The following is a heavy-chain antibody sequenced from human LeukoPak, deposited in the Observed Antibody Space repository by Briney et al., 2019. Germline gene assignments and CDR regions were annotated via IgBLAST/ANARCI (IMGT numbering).Heavy chain of an antibody. Sequence: GGSLRLSCAASGFTFDDYAVHWVRQAPGKGLEWVSHITWNSVNIAYADSVKGRFTISRDNAKNSLYLQMNSLRAEDTAVYYCAREGRWLQPTDYWGQGTLVTVSS. CDR1: GFTFDDYA. CDR2: ITWNSVNI. D-gene: IGHD5-24*01. J-gene: IGHJ4*02. V-gene: IGHV3-9*01. CDR3: AREGRWLQPTDY.